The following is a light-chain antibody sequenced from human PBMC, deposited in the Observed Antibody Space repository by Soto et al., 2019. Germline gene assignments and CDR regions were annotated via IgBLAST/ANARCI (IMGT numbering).Light chain of an antibody. V-gene: IGKV3-20*01. CDR3: HQYATSPRT. J-gene: IGKJ1*01. CDR2: GAS. CDR1: QSVSSNY. Sequence: ETVMTQSPATLSVSPGGRATLSCRASQSVSSNYLAWYQQKPGQAPRLLIYGASSRATGIPDGFSGSGSGTDFNLTVNRLAPEDFAVYYCHQYATSPRTFGQGTKVDIK.